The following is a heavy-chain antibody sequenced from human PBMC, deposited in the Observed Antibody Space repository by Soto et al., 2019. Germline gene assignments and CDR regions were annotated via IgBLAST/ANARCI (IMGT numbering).Heavy chain of an antibody. V-gene: IGHV4-34*01. CDR3: ARGLMITFGGVIVRKPFDY. J-gene: IGHJ4*02. D-gene: IGHD3-16*02. CDR1: GGSFSGYY. Sequence: TLSLTCAVYGGSFSGYYWSWIRQPPGKGLEWIGEINHSGSTNYNPSLKSRVTISVDTSKNQFSLKLSSVTAADTAVYYCARGLMITFGGVIVRKPFDYWGQGTLVTVSS. CDR2: INHSGST.